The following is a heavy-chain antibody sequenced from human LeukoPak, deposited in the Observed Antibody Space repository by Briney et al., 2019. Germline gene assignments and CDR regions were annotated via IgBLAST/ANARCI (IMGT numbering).Heavy chain of an antibody. J-gene: IGHJ4*02. CDR2: IIPILGIA. Sequence: SVKVSCKASGGTFSSYAISWVRQAPGQGLEWMGRIIPILGIANYAQKFQGRVTITADKSTSTAYMELSSLRSEDTAVYYCAREEMATNSFDYWGQGTLVTASS. CDR3: AREEMATNSFDY. CDR1: GGTFSSYA. V-gene: IGHV1-69*04. D-gene: IGHD5-24*01.